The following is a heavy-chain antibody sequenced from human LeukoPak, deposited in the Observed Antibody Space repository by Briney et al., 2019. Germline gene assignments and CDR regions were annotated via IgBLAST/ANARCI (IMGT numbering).Heavy chain of an antibody. CDR2: ISSSGSTI. CDR3: ARDRTYYYDSSGSGGDGY. Sequence: PGGSLRLSCAASGFTFSDHYMSWIRQAPGKGLEWVSYISSSGSTIYYADSMKGRFTISRDNAKNSLYLQMNSLRAEDTAVYYCARDRTYYYDSSGSGGDGYWGQGTLVTVSS. CDR1: GFTFSDHY. D-gene: IGHD3-22*01. V-gene: IGHV3-11*01. J-gene: IGHJ4*02.